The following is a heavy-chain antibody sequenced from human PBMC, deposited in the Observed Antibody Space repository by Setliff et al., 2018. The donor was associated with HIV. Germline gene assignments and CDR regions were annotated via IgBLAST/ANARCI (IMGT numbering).Heavy chain of an antibody. CDR3: ARGHCSSTNGYGVDYYGMDV. J-gene: IGHJ6*02. CDR1: GGSISSDNW. D-gene: IGHD2-2*01. Sequence: SETLSLTCAVSGGSISSDNWWTWVRQAPGKGLEWIGEIYHSEYTNYNPSLKSRVSMSVDKSKNQFSVKLTSVSAADTAVYYCARGHCSSTNGYGVDYYGMDVWGQGTTVTVSS. CDR2: IYHSEYT. V-gene: IGHV4-4*02.